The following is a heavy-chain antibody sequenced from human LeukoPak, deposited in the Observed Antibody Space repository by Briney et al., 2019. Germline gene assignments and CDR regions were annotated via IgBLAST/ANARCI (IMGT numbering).Heavy chain of an antibody. V-gene: IGHV3-23*01. D-gene: IGHD6-13*01. CDR2: ISDSGGST. CDR3: AKCRGSSWSDYFDY. J-gene: IGHJ4*02. CDR1: GFSLSRYA. Sequence: PGASLRLSCAVSGFSLSRYAMSWVRKAPGKGLEWVSAISDSGGSTYYADSVKGRFTISRGNSRNTLYLQMNTLRAEDTAVYYCAKCRGSSWSDYFDYWGQGTLVTVSS.